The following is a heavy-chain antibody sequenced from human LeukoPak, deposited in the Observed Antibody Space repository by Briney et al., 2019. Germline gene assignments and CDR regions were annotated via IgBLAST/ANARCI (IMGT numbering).Heavy chain of an antibody. J-gene: IGHJ4*02. D-gene: IGHD3-3*01. Sequence: SETLSLTCGVSGGSVTHTNWWTWVRQPPGKGLEWIGEVHLDGRTNYNPSLQSRLTISVDLSENHISLKLTSVTAADTAVYYCAREGGFYRPLDYSGQGTLVTVSS. CDR1: GGSVTHTNW. CDR3: AREGGFYRPLDY. V-gene: IGHV4-4*02. CDR2: VHLDGRT.